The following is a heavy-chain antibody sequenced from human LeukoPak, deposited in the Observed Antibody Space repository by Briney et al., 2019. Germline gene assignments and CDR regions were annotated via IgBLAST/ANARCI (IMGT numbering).Heavy chain of an antibody. J-gene: IGHJ4*02. CDR1: GFTFSSYA. Sequence: PGGSLRLSCAASGFTFSSYAMGWVRQAPGKGLEWVSAISGSGGSTYYADSVKGRFTFSRDNFKNTLYLQMNSLRVEDTAVYYCAKEVLAVAGHFDYWGQGTLVTVSS. D-gene: IGHD6-19*01. CDR2: ISGSGGST. CDR3: AKEVLAVAGHFDY. V-gene: IGHV3-23*01.